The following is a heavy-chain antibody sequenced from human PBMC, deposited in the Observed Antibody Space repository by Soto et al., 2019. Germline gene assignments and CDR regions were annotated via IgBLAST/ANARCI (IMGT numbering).Heavy chain of an antibody. CDR2: ISAHNGNT. CDR1: GYGFTTYG. Sequence: QIHLVQSGAEVKKPGASLKVSCKGSGYGFTTYGITWVRQAPVQGLEWMAWISAHNGNTNYAQKLQGRVTVTRDTSTSTAYMELRSLRSGDTAVDYCARGRYGDYWGQGAVVTVSS. D-gene: IGHD1-1*01. CDR3: ARGRYGDY. V-gene: IGHV1-18*01. J-gene: IGHJ4*02.